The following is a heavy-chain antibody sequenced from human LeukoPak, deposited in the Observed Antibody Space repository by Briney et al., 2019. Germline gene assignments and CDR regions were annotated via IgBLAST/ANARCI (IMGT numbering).Heavy chain of an antibody. J-gene: IGHJ4*02. Sequence: GGSLRLSCAASGFTFTTYAMRWVRQAPGKGLEWVSGISDSGKSTYYADSVKGRFTISRDNSKNTLYMQINSLRVEDTAVYYRATLESSGWYFDYWGQGTLVTVSS. CDR1: GFTFTTYA. D-gene: IGHD6-19*01. CDR3: ATLESSGWYFDY. V-gene: IGHV3-23*01. CDR2: ISDSGKST.